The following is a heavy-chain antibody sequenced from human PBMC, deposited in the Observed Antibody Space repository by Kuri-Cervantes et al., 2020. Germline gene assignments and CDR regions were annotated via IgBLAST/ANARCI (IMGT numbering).Heavy chain of an antibody. CDR1: GYTFTGYY. J-gene: IGHJ4*02. CDR2: INPKSGGT. Sequence: ASVKDSCKASGYTFTGYYMHWVRQAAGQGLEWMGWINPKSGGTNYAQKFQGRVTMTRDTSISTAYMELSRLRSDDTAVYYCARGGAPELLWFGAYYFDYWGQGTLVTVSS. D-gene: IGHD3-10*01. V-gene: IGHV1-2*02. CDR3: ARGGAPELLWFGAYYFDY.